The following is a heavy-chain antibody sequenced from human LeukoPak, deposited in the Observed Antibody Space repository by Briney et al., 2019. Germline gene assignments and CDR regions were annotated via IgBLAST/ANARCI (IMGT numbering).Heavy chain of an antibody. CDR3: ARTPGDSSGYYYLNWFDP. Sequence: SETLSLTCTVSGGSISSSSYYWGWIRQPAGKGLEWIGRIYTSGSTNYNPSLKSRVTMSVVTSKNQFSLKLSSVTAADTAVYYCARTPGDSSGYYYLNWFDPWGQGTLVTVSS. D-gene: IGHD3-22*01. CDR2: IYTSGST. J-gene: IGHJ5*02. CDR1: GGSISSSSYY. V-gene: IGHV4-61*02.